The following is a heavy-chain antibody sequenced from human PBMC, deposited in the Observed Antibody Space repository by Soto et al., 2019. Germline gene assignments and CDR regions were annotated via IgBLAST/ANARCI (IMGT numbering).Heavy chain of an antibody. J-gene: IGHJ4*02. Sequence: GGSLRVSCTASGFTFCDYAMSWVRQAPGKGLEWVGFIRSKAYGGTTEYAASVKGRLTISRDDSKSIAYLQMNSLKTEATAVYYCTRAVSGWYAYFDYWGQGTLVTVSS. CDR1: GFTFCDYA. CDR2: IRSKAYGGTT. CDR3: TRAVSGWYAYFDY. V-gene: IGHV3-49*04. D-gene: IGHD6-19*01.